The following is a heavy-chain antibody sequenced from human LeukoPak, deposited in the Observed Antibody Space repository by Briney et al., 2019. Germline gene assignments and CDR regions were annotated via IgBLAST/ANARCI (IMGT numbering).Heavy chain of an antibody. Sequence: PGGSLRLSCGASGFTFSTYIMNWVRRPPGKGLEWVSSISGGSSYIRYTDSLKGRFTISRDNVKNSVYLQMYFCARDHDSNSASLHYWGQGTLVTVSS. CDR2: ISGGSSYI. V-gene: IGHV3-21*01. J-gene: IGHJ4*02. CDR1: GFTFSTYI. CDR3: LHY. D-gene: IGHD2/OR15-2a*01.